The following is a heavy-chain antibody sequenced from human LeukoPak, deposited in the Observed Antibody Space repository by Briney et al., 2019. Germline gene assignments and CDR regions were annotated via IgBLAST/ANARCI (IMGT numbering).Heavy chain of an antibody. D-gene: IGHD3-22*01. CDR3: AREQIYYDSSGSAH. CDR2: IIPIFGTA. Sequence: GASVKVSCKASGYTFTSYGISWVRQAPGQGLEWMGGIIPIFGTANYAQKFQGRVTITADESTSTAYMELSSLRSEDTAVYYCAREQIYYDSSGSAHWGQGTLVTVSS. CDR1: GYTFTSYG. J-gene: IGHJ4*02. V-gene: IGHV1-69*13.